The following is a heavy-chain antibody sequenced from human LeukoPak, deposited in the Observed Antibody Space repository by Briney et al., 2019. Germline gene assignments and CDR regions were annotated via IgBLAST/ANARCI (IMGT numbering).Heavy chain of an antibody. CDR2: ISTSGSYT. J-gene: IGHJ4*02. V-gene: IGHV3-11*03. Sequence: GGSLRLSCVVSGIPFSDYYMNWIRQAPGKGLEWISYISTSGSYTDYAHSVKGRFTISRDDAKSALYLQMDSLRLEDTAVYYCAAGTAADFWGQGTLVAVSS. CDR1: GIPFSDYY. D-gene: IGHD6-13*01. CDR3: AAGTAADF.